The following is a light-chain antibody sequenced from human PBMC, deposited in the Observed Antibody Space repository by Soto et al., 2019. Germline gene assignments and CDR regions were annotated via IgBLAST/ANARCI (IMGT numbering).Light chain of an antibody. V-gene: IGKV3-20*01. J-gene: IGKJ2*01. Sequence: EIVLTQSPGTLSLSPGERATLSCRASQSVSSDYLAWYQQKPGQAPRLLIYAASSRATGIPDRFSGSGSGTDFTLTINRLEPEDFAVYYCQQCVIPRTFGQGTKLEIK. CDR3: QQCVIPRT. CDR1: QSVSSDY. CDR2: AAS.